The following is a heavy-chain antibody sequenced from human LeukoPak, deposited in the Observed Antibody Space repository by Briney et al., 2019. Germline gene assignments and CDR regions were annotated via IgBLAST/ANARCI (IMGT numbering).Heavy chain of an antibody. CDR1: RFTFDDYA. J-gene: IGHJ3*02. Sequence: PGGSLRLSCAASRFTFDDYAMHWVRQAPGKGLEWVSGISWNSGSIGYADSVKGRFTISRDNAKNSLYLQMNSLRAEDMALYYCAKESSYDSSGYDAFDIWGQGTMVTVSS. V-gene: IGHV3-9*03. D-gene: IGHD3-22*01. CDR3: AKESSYDSSGYDAFDI. CDR2: ISWNSGSI.